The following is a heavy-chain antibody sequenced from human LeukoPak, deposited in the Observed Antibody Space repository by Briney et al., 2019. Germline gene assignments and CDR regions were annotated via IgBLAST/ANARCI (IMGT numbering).Heavy chain of an antibody. D-gene: IGHD3-3*01. CDR3: ARVRGYDFWSGYFDY. V-gene: IGHV3-11*01. Sequence: GGSLRLSCAASGFTFSDYYMSWMRQAPGKGLELVSYISSSGSTIYYADSVEGRFTISRDNAKNSLYLQRNSLRAEDTVVYYCARVRGYDFWSGYFDYWGQGHLVTVSS. CDR2: ISSSGSTI. J-gene: IGHJ4*02. CDR1: GFTFSDYY.